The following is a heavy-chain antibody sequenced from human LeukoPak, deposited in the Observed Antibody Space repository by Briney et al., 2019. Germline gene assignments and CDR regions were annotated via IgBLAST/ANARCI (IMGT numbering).Heavy chain of an antibody. J-gene: IGHJ4*02. V-gene: IGHV3-7*01. Sequence: GGSLRLSCAASGFTFSNYWMSWVRQAPGKGLEWVANIKHDETEKYYVDSVKGRFTISRDNAKNSLYLQMNSLRAEDTAVYYCARVSDGATLDYWGQGTLVTVSS. CDR1: GFTFSNYW. CDR3: ARVSDGATLDY. CDR2: IKHDETEK. D-gene: IGHD1-26*01.